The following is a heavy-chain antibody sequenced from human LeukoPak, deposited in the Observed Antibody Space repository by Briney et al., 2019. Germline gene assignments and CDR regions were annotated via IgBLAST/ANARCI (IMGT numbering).Heavy chain of an antibody. CDR1: GGSFSGYY. Sequence: SETLSLTCAVYGGSFSGYYWSWIRQPPGKGLEWIGEIDHSGSTKYNPSLKSRVTISVDTSKNQFSLKLSSVTAADTAVYYCARLMGEQQLVPRGYYYYYMDVWGKGTTVTISS. CDR3: ARLMGEQQLVPRGYYYYYMDV. D-gene: IGHD6-13*01. J-gene: IGHJ6*03. V-gene: IGHV4-34*01. CDR2: IDHSGST.